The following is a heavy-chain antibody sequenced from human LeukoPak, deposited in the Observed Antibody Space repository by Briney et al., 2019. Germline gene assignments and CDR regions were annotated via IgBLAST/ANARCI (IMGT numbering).Heavy chain of an antibody. Sequence: SVKVSCKASGGTFSSYAISWVRQAPGQGLEWMGGIIPIFGTANYAQKLQGRVTITADESTSTAYMELSSLRSEDTAVYYCATGGSSSYFVFMDVWGKGTTVTVSS. V-gene: IGHV1-69*13. CDR3: ATGGSSSYFVFMDV. J-gene: IGHJ6*03. CDR2: IIPIFGTA. D-gene: IGHD2/OR15-2a*01. CDR1: GGTFSSYA.